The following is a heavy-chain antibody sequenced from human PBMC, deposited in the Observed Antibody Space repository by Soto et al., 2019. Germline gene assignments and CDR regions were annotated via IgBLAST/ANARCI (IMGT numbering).Heavy chain of an antibody. J-gene: IGHJ6*02. CDR3: ARDLSSSSFTGGMDV. CDR2: IYYSGST. CDR1: GGSISSGGYY. V-gene: IGHV4-31*03. D-gene: IGHD6-13*01. Sequence: QVQLQESGPGLVKPSQTLSLTCTVSGGSISSGGYYWSWIRQHPGKGLEWIGYIYYSGSTYYNPSLKSRVTISVDTSKNQCSLKLSSVTAADTAVYYCARDLSSSSFTGGMDVWGQGTTVTVSS.